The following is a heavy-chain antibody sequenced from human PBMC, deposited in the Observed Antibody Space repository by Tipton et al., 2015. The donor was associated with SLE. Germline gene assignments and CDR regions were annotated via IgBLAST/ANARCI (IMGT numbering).Heavy chain of an antibody. V-gene: IGHV1-2*06. CDR1: GNTFTGYN. Sequence: QSGAEVKKPGASVRVSCKASGNTFTGYNLHWVRQAPGQGLEWMGRINPVSGATNYAQRFHGRVTMTRDTSISTAYMELIRLRSDDTAVYYCARDRVRGVNFFNYWGQGALVIVSS. CDR2: INPVSGAT. CDR3: ARDRVRGVNFFNY. D-gene: IGHD3-10*01. J-gene: IGHJ4*02.